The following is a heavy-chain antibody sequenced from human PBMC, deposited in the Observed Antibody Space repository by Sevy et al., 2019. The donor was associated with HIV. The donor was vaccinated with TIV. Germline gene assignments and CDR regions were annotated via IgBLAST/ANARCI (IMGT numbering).Heavy chain of an antibody. CDR1: GLTFSIYS. V-gene: IGHV3-21*01. D-gene: IGHD3-22*01. CDR2: ISSSSSYK. Sequence: GGSLRLSCVASGLTFSIYSMNWVRRAPGKGLEWVSSISSSSSYKYYADSLKGRFTISRDNAKNSVFLQMNSLRAEDTAVYYCARESLDSTGYPFDYWGQGTLVTVSS. J-gene: IGHJ4*02. CDR3: ARESLDSTGYPFDY.